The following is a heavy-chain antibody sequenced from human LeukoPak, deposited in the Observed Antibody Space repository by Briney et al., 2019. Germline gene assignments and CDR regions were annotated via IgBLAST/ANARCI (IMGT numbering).Heavy chain of an antibody. J-gene: IGHJ4*02. CDR1: GGTFSSYA. CDR3: ARVSQYYYDSSGYHSFDY. Sequence: ASVKVSCKASGGTFSSYAISWVRQAPGQGLEWMGIINPSGGSTSYAQEFQGRVTMTRDTSTSTVYMELSSLRSEDTAVYYCARVSQYYYDSSGYHSFDYWGQGTLVTVSS. D-gene: IGHD3-22*01. CDR2: INPSGGST. V-gene: IGHV1-46*01.